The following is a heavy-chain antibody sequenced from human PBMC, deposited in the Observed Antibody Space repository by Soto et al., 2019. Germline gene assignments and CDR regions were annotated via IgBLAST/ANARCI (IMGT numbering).Heavy chain of an antibody. V-gene: IGHV3-23*01. Sequence: EVQLLESGGGLVQPGGSLRLSCAASGLTFNTYAMSWVRQAPGKGLEWVSIISVGGGDTYYADSVKGRFTISRDDSKHTLYLQMNSLRAEDTAVYFCASQMNYRFDNWGQGTLVTVSS. CDR3: ASQMNYRFDN. D-gene: IGHD3-16*02. J-gene: IGHJ4*02. CDR2: ISVGGGDT. CDR1: GLTFNTYA.